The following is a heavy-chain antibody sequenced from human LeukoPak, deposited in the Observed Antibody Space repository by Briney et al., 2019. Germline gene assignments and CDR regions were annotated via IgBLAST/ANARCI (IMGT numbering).Heavy chain of an antibody. V-gene: IGHV3-30*09. CDR2: ISYDGSNK. CDR1: GFPFSTST. D-gene: IGHD3-22*01. Sequence: GGSLRLFCAASGFPFSTSTMHWVRQAPGRGLEWVAVISYDGSNKFYADSVKGRFAISRDNYKNTLYLQMNSLRGYDSAVYYCARPLSNGYFHDSGGYYPYAMDVWGQGTTVTVSS. CDR3: ARPLSNGYFHDSGGYYPYAMDV. J-gene: IGHJ6*02.